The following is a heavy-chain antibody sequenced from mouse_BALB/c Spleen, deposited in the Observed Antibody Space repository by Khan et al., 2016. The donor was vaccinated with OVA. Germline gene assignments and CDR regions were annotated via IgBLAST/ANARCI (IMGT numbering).Heavy chain of an antibody. J-gene: IGHJ2*01. V-gene: IGHV5-9-3*01. CDR3: TRSPGYYGSSYFDY. D-gene: IGHD1-1*01. CDR2: ISSGGSYT. Sequence: EVELVESGGGLVKPGGSLKLSCAASGFTFSNYAMSWVRQTPEKRLEWVATISSGGSYTYYPDSVKGRFTISRDNAKNTLYLQMSSLRSEDTAMXYCTRSPGYYGSSYFDYWGQGTTVTVSS. CDR1: GFTFSNYA.